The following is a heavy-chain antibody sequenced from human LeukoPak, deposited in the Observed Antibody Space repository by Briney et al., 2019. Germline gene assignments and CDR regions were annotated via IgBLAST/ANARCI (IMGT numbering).Heavy chain of an antibody. Sequence: PSETLSLTCTVSGGSISSSSYYWGWVRQPPGKGLEWIGSVYYSGSTYYNPSLKSRVTISVDTSKNQLSLKLSSVTAADTAVYYCVLGIRTPYCFDYWGQGTLVTVSS. CDR2: VYYSGST. CDR3: VLGIRTPYCFDY. CDR1: GGSISSSSYY. J-gene: IGHJ4*02. V-gene: IGHV4-39*01. D-gene: IGHD1-14*01.